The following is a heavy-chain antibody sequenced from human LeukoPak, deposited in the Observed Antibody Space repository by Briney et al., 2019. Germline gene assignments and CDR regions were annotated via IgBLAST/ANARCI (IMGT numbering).Heavy chain of an antibody. CDR2: IYPGDSDT. Sequence: GESLKISCKASGYSFTSYWISWVREMPGKGLEWMGIIYPGDSDTRYSPSFQGQVTISADKSISTAYLQWSSLKASDTAMYYCARTPGPTYYSGSGSLDYWGQGTLVTVSS. D-gene: IGHD3-10*01. V-gene: IGHV5-51*01. CDR1: GYSFTSYW. J-gene: IGHJ4*02. CDR3: ARTPGPTYYSGSGSLDY.